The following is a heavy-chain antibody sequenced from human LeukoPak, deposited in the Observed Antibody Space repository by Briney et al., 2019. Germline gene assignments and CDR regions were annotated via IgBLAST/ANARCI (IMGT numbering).Heavy chain of an antibody. D-gene: IGHD2-2*02. CDR2: ISAYNGNT. Sequence: ASVTVSCTASGYTFTSYGISWVRQAPGQGLEWMGWISAYNGNTNYAQKLQGRVTMTTDTSTSTAYMELRSLRSDDTAVYYCARGYCSSTSCYKGFDPWGQGTLVTVSS. J-gene: IGHJ5*02. CDR3: ARGYCSSTSCYKGFDP. CDR1: GYTFTSYG. V-gene: IGHV1-18*01.